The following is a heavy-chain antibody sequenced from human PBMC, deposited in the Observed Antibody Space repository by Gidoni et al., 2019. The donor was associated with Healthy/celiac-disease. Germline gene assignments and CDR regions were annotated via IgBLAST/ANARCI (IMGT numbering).Heavy chain of an antibody. CDR2: IWYDGSNK. V-gene: IGHV3-33*01. J-gene: IGHJ3*02. CDR3: ARARMIVVATDAFDI. D-gene: IGHD3-22*01. Sequence: QVQLVASGGGVVQPGRSLRLPCAASGFPFSSYGMHWVRQAPGKGLEWVAVIWYDGSNKYYADSVKGRFTISRDNSKNTLYLQMNSLRAEDTAVYYCARARMIVVATDAFDIWGQGTMVTVFS. CDR1: GFPFSSYG.